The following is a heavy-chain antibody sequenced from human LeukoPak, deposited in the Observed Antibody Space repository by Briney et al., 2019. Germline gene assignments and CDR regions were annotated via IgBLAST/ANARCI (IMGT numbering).Heavy chain of an antibody. D-gene: IGHD2-2*02. J-gene: IGHJ4*02. CDR1: GGYISSYY. CDR2: IYYSGST. CDR3: ARFYCSSTSCYTYYFDY. Sequence: SETLSLTCTVSGGYISSYYWSWIRQPPGKGLEWIGYIYYSGSTNYNPSLKCRVTISVDTSKNQFSLKLSSVTAADTAVYYCARFYCSSTSCYTYYFDYWGQGTLVTVSS. V-gene: IGHV4-59*01.